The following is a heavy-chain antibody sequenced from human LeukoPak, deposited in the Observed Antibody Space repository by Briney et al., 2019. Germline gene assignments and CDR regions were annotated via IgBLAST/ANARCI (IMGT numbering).Heavy chain of an antibody. Sequence: PSETLSLTCTVSGYSISSDYYWGWIRQPPGKGLEWIGNIYHSGSTYYNPSLKSRVTISVDTSKNQFSLKLSSVTAADTAVYYCARYLDYDILTGYYIGYFDYWGQGTLVTVSS. CDR3: ARYLDYDILTGYYIGYFDY. V-gene: IGHV4-38-2*02. D-gene: IGHD3-9*01. CDR2: IYHSGST. CDR1: GYSISSDYY. J-gene: IGHJ4*02.